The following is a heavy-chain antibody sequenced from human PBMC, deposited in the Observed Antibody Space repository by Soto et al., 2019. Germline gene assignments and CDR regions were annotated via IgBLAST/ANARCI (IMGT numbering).Heavy chain of an antibody. CDR2: IHYTGSI. J-gene: IGHJ6*02. D-gene: IGHD2-21*02. V-gene: IGHV4-30-4*08. Sequence: WTWIRQSPGKGLEWIGYIHYTGSIMYNPSFKSRLTMAVHTTKNQFSLQLTSVTAADTAVYFCAREDDGGDRDYYGLDVWGQGTTVTVSS. CDR3: AREDDGGDRDYYGLDV.